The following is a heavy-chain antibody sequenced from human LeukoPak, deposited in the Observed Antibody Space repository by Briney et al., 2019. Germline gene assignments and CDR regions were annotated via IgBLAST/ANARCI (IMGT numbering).Heavy chain of an antibody. J-gene: IGHJ5*02. Sequence: SVKVSCKASGGTFSSYAISWVRQAPGQGLEWMGRIIPILGIANYAQKFQGRVTITADKSTSTAYMELSSLRSEDTAVYYCARDHSDGNWFDPWGQGTLVTVSS. CDR1: GGTFSSYA. CDR3: ARDHSDGNWFDP. D-gene: IGHD2-15*01. CDR2: IIPILGIA. V-gene: IGHV1-69*04.